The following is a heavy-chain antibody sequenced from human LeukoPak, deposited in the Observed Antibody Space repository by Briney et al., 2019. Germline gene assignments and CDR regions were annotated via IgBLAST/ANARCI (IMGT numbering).Heavy chain of an antibody. J-gene: IGHJ4*02. CDR3: ARGGGVDCSGGSCYFNY. CDR1: GFTVSSNY. Sequence: GGSLRLSCAASGFTVSSNYMSWVRQVPGKGLEWVSSISSSSSYIYYADSVKGRFTISRDNAKNSLYLQMNSLRAEDTAVYYCARGGGVDCSGGSCYFNYWGQGTLVTVSS. V-gene: IGHV3-21*01. D-gene: IGHD2-15*01. CDR2: ISSSSSYI.